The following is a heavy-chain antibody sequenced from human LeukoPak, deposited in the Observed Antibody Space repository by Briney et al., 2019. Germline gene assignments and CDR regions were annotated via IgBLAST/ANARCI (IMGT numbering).Heavy chain of an antibody. Sequence: SGTLSLTCAVSGGSISSSNWWSWVRQPPGKGLEWIGEIYHSGSTNYNPSLKSRVTISLDTSKNQFSLKLSSVTAADTAVYYCARGVHDSSGYPYYFDYWGQGTLVTVSS. CDR1: GGSISSSNW. J-gene: IGHJ4*02. V-gene: IGHV4-4*02. CDR2: IYHSGST. D-gene: IGHD3-22*01. CDR3: ARGVHDSSGYPYYFDY.